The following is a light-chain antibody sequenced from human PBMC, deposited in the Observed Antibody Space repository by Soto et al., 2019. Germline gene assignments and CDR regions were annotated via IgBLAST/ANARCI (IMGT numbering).Light chain of an antibody. CDR3: SSYTRTTVV. CDR2: DGS. Sequence: QSVLTQPASVSGSPGQSVTISCTATTSDVDGYNYLSWYQQHPGKAPKLILYDGSSRPSGVSNRFSGTKSGNTASLIISGLQPEDEADYHCSSYTRTTVVFGGGTKLTVL. V-gene: IGLV2-14*03. CDR1: TSDVDGYNY. J-gene: IGLJ2*01.